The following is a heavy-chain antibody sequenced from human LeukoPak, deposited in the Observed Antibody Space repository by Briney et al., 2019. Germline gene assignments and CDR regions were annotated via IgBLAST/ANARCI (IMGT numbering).Heavy chain of an antibody. Sequence: ASVKVSCKASGYTFTSYYRHWVRQAPGQGLEWMGIINPSGGSTSYAQKFQCRVTMTRDRSTSTGYMELSSLRSEDTAVYYCARVIPRILAAAGRGNWFDPWGQGTLVTVSS. CDR1: GYTFTSYY. CDR2: INPSGGST. CDR3: ARVIPRILAAAGRGNWFDP. J-gene: IGHJ5*02. D-gene: IGHD6-13*01. V-gene: IGHV1-46*01.